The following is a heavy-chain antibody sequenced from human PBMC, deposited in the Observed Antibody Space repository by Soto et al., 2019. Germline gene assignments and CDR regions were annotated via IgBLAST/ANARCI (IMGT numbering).Heavy chain of an antibody. J-gene: IGHJ3*02. V-gene: IGHV3-21*04. CDR3: AKAPHYDYIWGSTIAFDI. CDR1: GFTFSSYS. D-gene: IGHD3-16*01. Sequence: GSLRLSCAASGFTFSSYSMNWVRQAPGKGLEWVSSISSSSSYIYYADSVKGRFTISRDNAKNSLYLQMNSLRAEDTAVYYCAKAPHYDYIWGSTIAFDIWGQGTMVNVSS. CDR2: ISSSSSYI.